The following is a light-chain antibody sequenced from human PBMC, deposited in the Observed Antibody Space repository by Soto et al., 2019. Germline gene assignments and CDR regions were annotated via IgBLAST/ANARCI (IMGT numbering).Light chain of an antibody. CDR2: AAS. CDR3: QQYYSYPVT. CDR1: QGISSY. Sequence: AIRMTQSPSSFSASTGDRVTITCRASQGISSYLAWYQQKPGKAPKLLIYAASTLQSGVPSRFSGSGSGTDFTLTISCLQSEYVATYYCQQYYSYPVTFGGGTKVEIK. V-gene: IGKV1-8*01. J-gene: IGKJ4*01.